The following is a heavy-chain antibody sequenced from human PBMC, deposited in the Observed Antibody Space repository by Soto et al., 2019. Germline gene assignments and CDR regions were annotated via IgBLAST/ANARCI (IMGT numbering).Heavy chain of an antibody. J-gene: IGHJ4*02. CDR3: ARSSLMDYYGSGSYYHFDY. D-gene: IGHD3-10*01. V-gene: IGHV4-4*02. CDR1: GGSISSSNW. Sequence: SETLSLTCAVSGGSISSSNWWSWVRQPPGKGLEWIGEIYHSGSTNYNPSLKSRVTISVDKSKNQFSLKLSSVTAADTAVYYCARSSLMDYYGSGSYYHFDYWGQGTLVTVSS. CDR2: IYHSGST.